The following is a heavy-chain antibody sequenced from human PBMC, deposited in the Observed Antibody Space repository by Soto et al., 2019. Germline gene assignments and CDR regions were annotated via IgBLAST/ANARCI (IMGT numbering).Heavy chain of an antibody. CDR3: ARLYSSGWNSFDP. CDR2: ISAYNGST. CDR1: GYTFINYG. D-gene: IGHD6-19*01. J-gene: IGHJ5*02. V-gene: IGHV1-18*01. Sequence: ASVKVSCKGSGYTFINYGITWVRQAPGQGLEWMGWISAYNGSTKYVQQFQGRVTMTTDVSTGTSYMELRSLRSDDTAVYYCARLYSSGWNSFDPWGQGTKVTVYS.